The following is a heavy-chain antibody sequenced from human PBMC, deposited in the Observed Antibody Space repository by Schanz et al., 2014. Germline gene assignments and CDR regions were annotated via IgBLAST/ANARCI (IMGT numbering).Heavy chain of an antibody. CDR2: VSPYSGDT. Sequence: QVLLVQSGAEVKQPGASVKVSCKASGYTFTAYFIHWVRQAPGQGLEWMGRVSPYSGDTNSAQKFQGRVTMTRDRYISTVSMELSRLRSDAKAVYYCAREGTVIRGLSGWFDPWGQGTLVTVSS. D-gene: IGHD3-10*01. J-gene: IGHJ5*02. CDR3: AREGTVIRGLSGWFDP. V-gene: IGHV1-2*06. CDR1: GYTFTAYF.